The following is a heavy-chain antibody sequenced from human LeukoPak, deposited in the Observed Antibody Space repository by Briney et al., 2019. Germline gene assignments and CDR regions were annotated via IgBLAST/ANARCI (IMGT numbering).Heavy chain of an antibody. J-gene: IGHJ6*02. CDR3: AKDNFWRDHYGSGSYKAYYYYGMDV. Sequence: PGGSLRLSCAASGFTFDDYAMHWVRQAPGKGLEWVSLISWDGGSTYYADSVKGRFTISRDNSKNTLYLQMNSLRAEDTAVYYCAKDNFWRDHYGSGSYKAYYYYGMDVWGQGTTVTVSS. CDR2: ISWDGGST. CDR1: GFTFDDYA. V-gene: IGHV3-43D*03. D-gene: IGHD3-10*01.